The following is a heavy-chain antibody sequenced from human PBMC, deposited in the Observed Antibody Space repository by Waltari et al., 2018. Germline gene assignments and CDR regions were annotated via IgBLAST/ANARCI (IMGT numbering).Heavy chain of an antibody. V-gene: IGHV1-69*01. Sequence: QVQLVQSGAEVKKPGSSVKVSCKASGGTFSSYAIRWLRQAPGQGLEWMGGIIPIFGTANYAQKFQGRVTITADESTSTAYMELSSLRSEDTAVYYCARVGTGQGVVVPAAHSYYFDYWGQGTLVTVSS. D-gene: IGHD2-2*01. CDR2: IIPIFGTA. J-gene: IGHJ4*02. CDR1: GGTFSSYA. CDR3: ARVGTGQGVVVPAAHSYYFDY.